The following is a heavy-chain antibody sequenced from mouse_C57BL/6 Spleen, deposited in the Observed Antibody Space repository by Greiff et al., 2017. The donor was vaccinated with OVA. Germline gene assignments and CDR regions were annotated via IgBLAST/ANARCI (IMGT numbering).Heavy chain of an antibody. D-gene: IGHD1-1*01. J-gene: IGHJ3*01. V-gene: IGHV1-82*01. CDR2: IYPGDGDT. CDR1: GYAFSSSW. CDR3: ARDTTVDAY. Sequence: VMLVESGPELVKPGASVKISCKASGYAFSSSWMNWVKQRPGKGLEWIGRIYPGDGDTNYNGKFKGKATLTADKSSSTAYMQLSSLTSEDSAVYFCARDTTVDAYWGQGTLVTVSA.